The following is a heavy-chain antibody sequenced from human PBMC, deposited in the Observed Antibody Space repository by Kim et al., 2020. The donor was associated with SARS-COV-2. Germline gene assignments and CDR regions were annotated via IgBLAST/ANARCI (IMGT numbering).Heavy chain of an antibody. J-gene: IGHJ1*01. Sequence: GGSLRLSCAASGFTFSSYGMHWVRQAPGKGLEWVAVIWYDGSNKYYADSVKGRFTISRDNSKNTLYLQMNSLRAEDTAVYYCARDQFYCGGDCYNNGYFQHWGQGTLVTVSS. D-gene: IGHD2-21*02. CDR2: IWYDGSNK. CDR3: ARDQFYCGGDCYNNGYFQH. CDR1: GFTFSSYG. V-gene: IGHV3-33*01.